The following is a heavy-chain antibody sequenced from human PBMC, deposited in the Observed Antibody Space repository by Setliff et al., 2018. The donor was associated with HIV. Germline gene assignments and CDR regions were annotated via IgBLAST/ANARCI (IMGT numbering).Heavy chain of an antibody. Sequence: PSETLSLTCTVSGYSISSGYYWGWIRLPPGKGLEWIVDIYHSGFTIYNPSLKSRVTLSLDTSKNQFSLKLSSVNAADTAVYYCARLLGRTVVVINAGFDYWGQGTRVTVSS. V-gene: IGHV4-38-2*02. CDR2: IYHSGFT. D-gene: IGHD2-15*01. CDR3: ARLLGRTVVVINAGFDY. J-gene: IGHJ4*02. CDR1: GYSISSGYY.